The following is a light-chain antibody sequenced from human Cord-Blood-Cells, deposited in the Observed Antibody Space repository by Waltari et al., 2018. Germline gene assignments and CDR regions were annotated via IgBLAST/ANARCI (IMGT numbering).Light chain of an antibody. CDR3: QQRWT. CDR1: QSVSSY. J-gene: IGKJ1*01. V-gene: IGKV3-11*01. CDR2: DAS. Sequence: EIVLTQSPATLSLSPGERATLSCRASQSVSSYLAWYQQKPGQAPRLLIYDASNRATGIPARFSGSGSGTDFTLTISSLEPEDFAVHYCQQRWTFGQGTKVEIK.